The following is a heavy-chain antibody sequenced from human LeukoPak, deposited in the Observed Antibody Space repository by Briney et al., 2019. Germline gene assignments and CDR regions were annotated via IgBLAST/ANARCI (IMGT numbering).Heavy chain of an antibody. D-gene: IGHD5-24*01. CDR3: FLRWQQFGPRAFDI. J-gene: IGHJ3*02. CDR2: ISGSGGST. CDR1: GFTFSSYA. V-gene: IGHV3-23*01. Sequence: PGGSLRLSCAASGFTFSSYAMSWVRQAPGKGLEWVSAISGSGGSTYYADSVKGRFTISRDNSKNTLYLQMNSLRAEDTAVCYCFLRWQQFGPRAFDIWGQGTMVTVSS.